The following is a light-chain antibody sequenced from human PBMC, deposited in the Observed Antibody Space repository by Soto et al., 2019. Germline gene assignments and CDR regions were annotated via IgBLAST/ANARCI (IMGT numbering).Light chain of an antibody. J-gene: IGKJ4*01. Sequence: IALTQSPATLSLSPGERATLSCRASQSVSSYLAWYQQKPGQAPRLLIYDASNRATGIPARFSGSGSRTDFTLTISSLEPEEFAVYYCQLHSNWPHPFGGGTKVDI. V-gene: IGKV3-11*01. CDR2: DAS. CDR3: QLHSNWPHP. CDR1: QSVSSY.